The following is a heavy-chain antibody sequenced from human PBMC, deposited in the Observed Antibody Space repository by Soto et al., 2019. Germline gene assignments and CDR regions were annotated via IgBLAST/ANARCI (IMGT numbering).Heavy chain of an antibody. CDR2: ISSSSSYT. Sequence: GGSLRLSCAASGFTFSDYYMSWFRQAPGKGLERVSYISSSSSYTSYADSVKGRFTISRDNAKNSLYLQMNSLRAEDTAVYYCARVGEAPLLYYFDYWGQGTLVTVSS. V-gene: IGHV3-11*06. CDR3: ARVGEAPLLYYFDY. D-gene: IGHD3-16*01. CDR1: GFTFSDYY. J-gene: IGHJ4*02.